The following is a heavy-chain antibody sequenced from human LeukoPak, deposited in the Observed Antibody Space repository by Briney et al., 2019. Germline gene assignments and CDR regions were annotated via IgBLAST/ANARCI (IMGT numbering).Heavy chain of an antibody. J-gene: IGHJ5*02. V-gene: IGHV4-34*01. CDR3: ARGYIAAAGRGRYNWFDP. CDR1: GGSFSGYY. CDR2: INHSGST. Sequence: SETLSLTCAVYGGSFSGYYWSWIRQPPGKGLEWLGEINHSGSTNYNPSLKSRVTISVDTSKNQFSLKLSSVTAADTAVYYCARGYIAAAGRGRYNWFDPWGQGTLVTVSS. D-gene: IGHD6-13*01.